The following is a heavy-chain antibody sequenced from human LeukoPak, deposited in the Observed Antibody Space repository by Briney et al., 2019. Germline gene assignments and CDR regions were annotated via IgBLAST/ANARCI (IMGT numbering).Heavy chain of an antibody. D-gene: IGHD4-17*01. CDR1: GFTFSSYS. CDR3: ARDYYGDYYFDY. V-gene: IGHV3-21*01. CDR2: ISSSNNTI. J-gene: IGHJ4*02. Sequence: GGSLRLSCVASGFTFSSYSMNWVRQAPGKGLEWVSSISSSNNTIYYTDSMKGRFTISRDNAKNSLYLQMNSLRAEDTAVYYCARDYYGDYYFDYWGQGTLVTVSS.